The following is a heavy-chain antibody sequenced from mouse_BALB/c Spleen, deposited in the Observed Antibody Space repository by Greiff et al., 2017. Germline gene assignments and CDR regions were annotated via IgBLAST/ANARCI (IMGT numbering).Heavy chain of an antibody. CDR1: GYTFTSYW. D-gene: IGHD2-4*01. V-gene: IGHV1-87*01. CDR3: ARNMITTMDY. J-gene: IGHJ4*01. Sequence: QVQLQQSGAELARPGASVKLSCKASGYTFTSYWMQWVKQRPGQGLEWIGAIYPGDGDTRYTQKFKGKATLTADKSSSTAYMQLSSLASEDSAVYYCARNMITTMDYWGQGTSVTVSS. CDR2: IYPGDGDT.